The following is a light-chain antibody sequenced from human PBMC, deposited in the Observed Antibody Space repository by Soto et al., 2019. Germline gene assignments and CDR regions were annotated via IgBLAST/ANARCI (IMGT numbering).Light chain of an antibody. CDR1: QSVIYSANNRNY. CDR3: QQYYSAPLT. CDR2: WAS. V-gene: IGKV4-1*01. Sequence: DIVLTQSPDSLAVSLGERATINCKSSQSVIYSANNRNYLAWYQQRLGQPPKLLFYWASTRESGVPDRFSGSGSGTDFTLTISSLQAEDVAVYYCQQYYSAPLTFGGGTRWISN. J-gene: IGKJ4*01.